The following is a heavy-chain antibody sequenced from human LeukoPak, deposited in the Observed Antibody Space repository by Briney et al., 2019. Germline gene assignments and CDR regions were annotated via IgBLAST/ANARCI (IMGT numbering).Heavy chain of an antibody. Sequence: PSQTLSLTCDVSGGSISSGGYSWSWIRQPPGKGLEWIGYIYYSGSTNYNPSLKSRVTISVDTSKNQFSLKLSSVTAADTAVYYCARGRRGNSSGRFDYWGQGTLVTVSS. CDR2: IYYSGST. CDR3: ARGRRGNSSGRFDY. CDR1: GGSISSGGYS. V-gene: IGHV4-61*08. J-gene: IGHJ4*02. D-gene: IGHD6-19*01.